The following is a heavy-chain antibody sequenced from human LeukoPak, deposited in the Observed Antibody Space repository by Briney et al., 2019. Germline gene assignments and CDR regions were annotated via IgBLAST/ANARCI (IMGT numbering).Heavy chain of an antibody. Sequence: ASVKVSCKASGYTFTSYYMHWVRQAPGQGPEWMGIINPSGGSTSYAQKFQGRVTMTRDTSTSTVYMELSSLRAEDTAVYYCARDMVRELAFDYWGQGTLVTVSS. CDR3: ARDMVRELAFDY. V-gene: IGHV1-46*01. J-gene: IGHJ4*02. D-gene: IGHD1-26*01. CDR1: GYTFTSYY. CDR2: INPSGGST.